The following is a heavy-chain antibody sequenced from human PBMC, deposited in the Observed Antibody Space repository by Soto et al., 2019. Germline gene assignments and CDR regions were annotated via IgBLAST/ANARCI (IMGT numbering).Heavy chain of an antibody. V-gene: IGHV3-23*01. CDR1: GFILSAYS. Sequence: PGGSLRLSCAASGFILSAYSMSWVRQAPGKGLEWVSHITGSGGITYYADSVKGRFTISRDTSSNTLYLQMNSLRAEDTALYYCAKCLQIPCNYDAYHIWGQGTMVTVSS. D-gene: IGHD1-7*01. CDR2: ITGSGGIT. J-gene: IGHJ3*02. CDR3: AKCLQIPCNYDAYHI.